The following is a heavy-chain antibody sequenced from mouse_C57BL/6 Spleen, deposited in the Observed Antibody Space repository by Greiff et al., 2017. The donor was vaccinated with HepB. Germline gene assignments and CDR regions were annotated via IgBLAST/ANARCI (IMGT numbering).Heavy chain of an antibody. J-gene: IGHJ2*01. V-gene: IGHV1-15*01. CDR3: TFNWERRDY. Sequence: QVQLQQSGAELVRPGASVTLSCKASGYTFTDYEMHWVKQTPVHGLEWIGAIDPETGGTAYNQKFKGKAILTADKSSSTAYMELRSLTSEDSAVYYCTFNWERRDYWGQGTTLTVSS. CDR2: IDPETGGT. D-gene: IGHD4-1*01. CDR1: GYTFTDYE.